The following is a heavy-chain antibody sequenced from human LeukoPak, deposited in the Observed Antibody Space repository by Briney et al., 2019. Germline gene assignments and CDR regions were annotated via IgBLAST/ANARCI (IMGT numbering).Heavy chain of an antibody. D-gene: IGHD3-16*01. CDR1: GGSITSSFY. Sequence: SETLSLTCTVSGGSITSSFYWSWIRQSPAKRLEWIVYIYTSGRTKYNPSLKSRLTISVDTSKNQFSLNLSSVTAADTAVYYCARASVLLSADYWGPGTLVTVSS. CDR3: ARASVLLSADY. V-gene: IGHV4-4*08. CDR2: IYTSGRT. J-gene: IGHJ4*02.